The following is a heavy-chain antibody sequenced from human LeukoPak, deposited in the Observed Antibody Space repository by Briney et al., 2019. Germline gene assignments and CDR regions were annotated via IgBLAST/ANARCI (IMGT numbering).Heavy chain of an antibody. CDR1: GYTFTSYG. CDR2: ISAYSGNT. J-gene: IGHJ4*02. V-gene: IGHV1-18*01. Sequence: GASVKVSCKASGYTFTSYGISWVRQAPGQGLEWMGWISAYSGNTNYAQKLQGRVTMTTDTSTSTAYMGLRSLRSDDTAVYYCARTEYYYDSSGYYLLDYWGQGTLVTVSS. CDR3: ARTEYYYDSSGYYLLDY. D-gene: IGHD3-22*01.